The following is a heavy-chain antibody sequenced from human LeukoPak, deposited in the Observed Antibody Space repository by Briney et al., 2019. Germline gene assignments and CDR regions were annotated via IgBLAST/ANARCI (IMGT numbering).Heavy chain of an antibody. CDR1: GFTFNDYY. J-gene: IGHJ5*02. CDR3: ARGRGVIGWFDP. CDR2: ISGSGSTI. D-gene: IGHD3-16*02. V-gene: IGHV3-11*04. Sequence: ESGGSLRLSCAASGFTFNDYYMNWIRQAPGKGLEWVSYISGSGSTIYYADSVKGRFTISRDNARNSLYLQMNSLRAEDTAVYYCARGRGVIGWFDPWGQGTLVTVSS.